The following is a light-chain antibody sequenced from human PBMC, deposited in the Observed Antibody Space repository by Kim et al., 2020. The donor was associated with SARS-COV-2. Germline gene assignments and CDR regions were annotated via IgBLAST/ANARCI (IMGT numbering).Light chain of an antibody. J-gene: IGKJ1*01. Sequence: ATGERATLYCRASQSVSSSYLAWYQQKPGRTPRLLIYGASSRATGIPDRFSGSGSGTDFTLTISRLGPEDFAVYYCQQYGSSPWTFGQGTKVDIK. CDR2: GAS. CDR3: QQYGSSPWT. V-gene: IGKV3-20*01. CDR1: QSVSSSY.